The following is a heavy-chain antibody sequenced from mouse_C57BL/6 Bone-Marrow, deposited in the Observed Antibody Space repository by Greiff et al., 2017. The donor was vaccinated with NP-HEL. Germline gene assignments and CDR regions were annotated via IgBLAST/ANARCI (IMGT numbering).Heavy chain of an antibody. J-gene: IGHJ2*01. D-gene: IGHD1-1*01. V-gene: IGHV5-16*01. Sequence: EVQLVESEGGLVQPGSSMKLSCTASGFTFSDYYMAWVRQVPEKGLEWVANINYDGSSTYYLDSLKSRFILSRDNANNILYLQMSSLKSEDTATYYCARGYYGSSPYYFDYWGQGTTLTVSS. CDR1: GFTFSDYY. CDR2: INYDGSST. CDR3: ARGYYGSSPYYFDY.